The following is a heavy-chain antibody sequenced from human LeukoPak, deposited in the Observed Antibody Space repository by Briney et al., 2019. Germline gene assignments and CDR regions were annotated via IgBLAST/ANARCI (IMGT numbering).Heavy chain of an antibody. V-gene: IGHV3-48*01. Sequence: GGSLRLSCATAGFTFISYSMNWVRQAPGKGLEWVSYISSGSTTIYYADSVKGRFTISIDNAKNSLYLQMNSLRAEDTAVYYCARDVEQWLVRVYYFDYWGQGTLVTVSS. D-gene: IGHD6-19*01. CDR2: ISSGSTTI. J-gene: IGHJ4*02. CDR3: ARDVEQWLVRVYYFDY. CDR1: GFTFISYS.